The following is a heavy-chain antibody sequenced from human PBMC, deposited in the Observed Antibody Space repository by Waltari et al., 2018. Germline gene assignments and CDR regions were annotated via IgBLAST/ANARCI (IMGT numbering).Heavy chain of an antibody. CDR3: ARDASHCSGGSCYRWFDP. D-gene: IGHD2-15*01. V-gene: IGHV1-69*13. Sequence: QVQLVQSGAEVKKPGSSVKVSCKASGGTFSSYAISWVRQAPGQGLEWMGGIIPIFGTANYAQKFQGRVTITADESTSTAYMELSSLRSEDTAVYYCARDASHCSGGSCYRWFDPWGQGTLVTVSS. CDR1: GGTFSSYA. CDR2: IIPIFGTA. J-gene: IGHJ5*02.